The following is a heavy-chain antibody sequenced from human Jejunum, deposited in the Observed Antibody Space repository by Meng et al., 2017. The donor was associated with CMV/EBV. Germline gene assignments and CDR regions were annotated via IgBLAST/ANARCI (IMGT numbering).Heavy chain of an antibody. D-gene: IGHD3-10*01. CDR3: AKAPYPSGTYFVDY. V-gene: IGHV3-23*01. Sequence: AFTFVIPATSSVRPAPANWLEWVSAISLRGARTSHAYSVKGRFPISRDNSQNTLYLQLNSLGAEDTAAYYCAKAPYPSGTYFVDYWGQGTLVTVSS. CDR1: AFTFVIPA. CDR2: ISLRGART. J-gene: IGHJ4*02.